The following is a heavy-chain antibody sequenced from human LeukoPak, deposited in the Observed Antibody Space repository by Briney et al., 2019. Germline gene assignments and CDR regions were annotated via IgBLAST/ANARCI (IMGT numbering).Heavy chain of an antibody. J-gene: IGHJ4*02. V-gene: IGHV4-31*03. CDR2: IYYSGST. CDR1: GGSISSGGYY. Sequence: PSQTLSLTCTVSGGSISSGGYYWSWIRQHPGKGLEWIRYIYYSGSTNYNPSLKSRVTISVDTSKNQFSLKLSSVTAADTAVYYCARSPFSHPRSWWPRRGDYFDYWGQGTLVTVSS. D-gene: IGHD2-15*01. CDR3: ARSPFSHPRSWWPRRGDYFDY.